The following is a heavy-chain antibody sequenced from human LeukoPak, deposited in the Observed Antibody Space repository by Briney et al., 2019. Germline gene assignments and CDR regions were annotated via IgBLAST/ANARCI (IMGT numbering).Heavy chain of an antibody. CDR3: ARDPGYCSGGSCYYNWFDP. CDR2: INPSGGST. Sequence: GASVKVSCKASGYTFSSYYMHWVRQAPGQGLEWMGIINPSGGSTSYAQKFQGRVTMTRDMSTSTVYMELSSLRSEDTAIYYCARDPGYCSGGSCYYNWFDPWGQGTLVTVSS. D-gene: IGHD2-15*01. V-gene: IGHV1-46*01. CDR1: GYTFSSYY. J-gene: IGHJ5*02.